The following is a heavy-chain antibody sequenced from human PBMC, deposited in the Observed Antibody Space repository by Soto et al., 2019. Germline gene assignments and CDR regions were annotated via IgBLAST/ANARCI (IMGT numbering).Heavy chain of an antibody. Sequence: QVQLQQCGAGLLKPSETLSLTCAVYGGSFSGYYWSWIRQPPGKGLEWIGEINHSGSTNYNPSLKSRVTISVDTSKNQFSLKLSSVPAADTAVYYCAREYGDYGVIDYWGQGTLVTVSS. CDR2: INHSGST. V-gene: IGHV4-34*01. J-gene: IGHJ4*02. D-gene: IGHD4-17*01. CDR1: GGSFSGYY. CDR3: AREYGDYGVIDY.